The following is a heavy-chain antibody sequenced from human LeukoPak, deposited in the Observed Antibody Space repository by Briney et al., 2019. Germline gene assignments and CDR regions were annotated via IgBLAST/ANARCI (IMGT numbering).Heavy chain of an antibody. CDR1: GGTFSSYA. Sequence: SVKVSCKASGGTFSSYAISWVRQAPGQGLEWMGRIIPILGIANYAQKFQGRVTITADKSTSTAYMELSSLRSEDTAVYYCARAGTVVVAENWFDPGAREPWSPSPQ. J-gene: IGHJ5*02. V-gene: IGHV1-69*04. CDR2: IIPILGIA. D-gene: IGHD2-15*01. CDR3: ARAGTVVVAENWFDP.